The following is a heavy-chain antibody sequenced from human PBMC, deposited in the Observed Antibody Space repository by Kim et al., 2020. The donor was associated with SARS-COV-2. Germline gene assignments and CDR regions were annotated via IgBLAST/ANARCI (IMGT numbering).Heavy chain of an antibody. J-gene: IGHJ4*02. V-gene: IGHV3-7*01. CDR3: ARPYYCGSDCYYFFDY. Sequence: GGSLRLSCAASGFTFSNYWMSWVRQAPGKGLEWVANIKQDGSGMFYVDSVKGRFTISRDNAKNSLYLQMNSLRVEDTAVYYCARPYYCGSDCYYFFDYWGLGTRVTVSS. CDR2: IKQDGSGM. CDR1: GFTFSNYW. D-gene: IGHD2-21*02.